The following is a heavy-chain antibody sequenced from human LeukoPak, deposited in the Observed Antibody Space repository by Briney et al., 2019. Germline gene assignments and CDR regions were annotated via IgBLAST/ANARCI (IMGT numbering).Heavy chain of an antibody. CDR3: ARDPYSSGWTKGWFDP. Sequence: GGSLRLSCAASGFTFSSYSMNWVRQAPGKGLEWVSSISSSSSYIYYADSVKGRFTISRDNAKNSLYLQMNSLRAEDTAVYYCARDPYSSGWTKGWFDPWGQGTLVTVSS. J-gene: IGHJ5*02. D-gene: IGHD6-25*01. CDR2: ISSSSSYI. CDR1: GFTFSSYS. V-gene: IGHV3-21*01.